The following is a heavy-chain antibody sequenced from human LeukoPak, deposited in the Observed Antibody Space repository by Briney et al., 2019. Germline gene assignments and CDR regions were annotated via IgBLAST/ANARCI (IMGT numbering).Heavy chain of an antibody. D-gene: IGHD4-17*01. J-gene: IGHJ6*03. CDR1: GFTFSSYS. CDR3: AKGKNGDYYYMDV. V-gene: IGHV3-21*01. Sequence: PGGSLRLSCAASGFTFSSYSMNWVRQAPGKGLEWVSSISSSSNYIYYADSVKGRFTISRDNAKNSLYLQMNSLRAEDTAVYYCAKGKNGDYYYMDVWGKGTTVTISS. CDR2: ISSSSNYI.